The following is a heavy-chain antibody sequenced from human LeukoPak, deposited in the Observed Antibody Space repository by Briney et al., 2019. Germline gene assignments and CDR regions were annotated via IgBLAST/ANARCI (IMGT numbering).Heavy chain of an antibody. CDR3: AREIGNGDGYNDDDGGFDI. CDR2: TYYSGSA. V-gene: IGHV4-39*07. D-gene: IGHD5-24*01. Sequence: KTSETLSLTCTVSGGSISSTKNYWGWIRQSPVKGLEWIGSTYYSGSAYYNPSLKSRCTISADTSKNQFSLKVISVTAADTAVYYCAREIGNGDGYNDDDGGFDIWGQGTMVTVSS. CDR1: GGSISSTKNY. J-gene: IGHJ3*02.